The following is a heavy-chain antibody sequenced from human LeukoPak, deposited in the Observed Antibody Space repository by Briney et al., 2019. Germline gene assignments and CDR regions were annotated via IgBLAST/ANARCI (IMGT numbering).Heavy chain of an antibody. J-gene: IGHJ4*02. CDR3: SRERVEMATRNLLWY. V-gene: IGHV1-69*05. CDR1: GATVSIYA. D-gene: IGHD5-24*01. CDR2: SIPIFGTA. Sequence: SVKVSCKASGATVSIYAISLLRQSPGQRLEWRVGSIPIFGTANYAQKFYGRVTITTDKATSTAYIELSILRSKDTAMYYCSRERVEMATRNLLWYWGPGTLVTVSS.